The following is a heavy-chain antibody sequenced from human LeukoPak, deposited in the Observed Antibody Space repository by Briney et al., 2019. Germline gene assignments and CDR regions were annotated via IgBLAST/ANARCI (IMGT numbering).Heavy chain of an antibody. V-gene: IGHV4-34*01. CDR3: ARSSWLRYDY. CDR1: GGSFSGYY. D-gene: IGHD5-12*01. J-gene: IGHJ4*02. Sequence: SETLSLTCAVYGGSFSGYYWSWIRQPPGKGLEWIGEINHSGSTNYNPSLKSRVTISVDTSKNQFSLELSSVTAADTAVYYCARSSWLRYDYWGQGTLVTVSS. CDR2: INHSGST.